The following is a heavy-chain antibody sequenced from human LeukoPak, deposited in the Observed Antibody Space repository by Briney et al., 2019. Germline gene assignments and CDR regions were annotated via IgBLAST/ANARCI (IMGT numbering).Heavy chain of an antibody. CDR3: ARYWYDSGSYSYFDS. V-gene: IGHV4-31*03. CDR2: IYNSGRT. D-gene: IGHD3-10*01. CDR1: GGSISSGGFH. J-gene: IGHJ4*02. Sequence: SQTLSLTCTVSGGSISSGGFHWGWIRPHPGKGLEWFGYIYNSGRTSYNPSLKSRITISVDTSKNQFSLKLSSVTAADTAVYYCARYWYDSGSYSYFDSWGQGTLVTVSS.